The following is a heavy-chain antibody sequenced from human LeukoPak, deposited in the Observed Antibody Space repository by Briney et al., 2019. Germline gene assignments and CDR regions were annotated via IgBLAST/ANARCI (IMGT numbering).Heavy chain of an antibody. CDR1: GFTFSSYS. D-gene: IGHD1-26*01. CDR2: ISSSSSTI. V-gene: IGHV3-48*01. CDR3: ARGVGATTNDAFDI. Sequence: PGGSLRLSCAASGFTFSSYSMNWVRQAPGKGLEWVSYISSSSSTIYYADSVKGRFTISRDNAKNSLYLQMNSLRAEDTAVYYCARGVGATTNDAFDIWGQRTMVTVSS. J-gene: IGHJ3*02.